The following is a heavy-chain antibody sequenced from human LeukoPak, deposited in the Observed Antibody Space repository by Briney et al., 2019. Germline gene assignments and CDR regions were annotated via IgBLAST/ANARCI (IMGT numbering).Heavy chain of an antibody. CDR3: AKIVRRAFDV. D-gene: IGHD6-6*01. CDR2: INWNGGST. V-gene: IGHV3-20*04. CDR1: GFTFDDYG. Sequence: GGSLRLSCAASGFTFDDYGMGWVRQAPGKGLEWVSGINWNGGSTGYADSVKGRFTISRDNAKNSLYLQMNSLRAEDTALYYCAKIVRRAFDVWGQGTMVTVSS. J-gene: IGHJ3*01.